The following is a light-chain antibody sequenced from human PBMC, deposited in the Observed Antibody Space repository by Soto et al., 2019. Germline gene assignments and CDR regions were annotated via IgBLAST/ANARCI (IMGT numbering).Light chain of an antibody. Sequence: DIQMTQSPSTLSASVGDRVTITCRASQSISSWLAWYQQKPGKAPILLIYGASTLEGGVPSRFSGSGSGTEFTLTIGSLQPDDFATYYCQEYNSFPLTFGQGTKVEIK. CDR2: GAS. J-gene: IGKJ1*01. CDR3: QEYNSFPLT. CDR1: QSISSW. V-gene: IGKV1-5*01.